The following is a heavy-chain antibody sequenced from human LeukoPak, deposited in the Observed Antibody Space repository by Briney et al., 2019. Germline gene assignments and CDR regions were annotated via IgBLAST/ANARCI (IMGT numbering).Heavy chain of an antibody. D-gene: IGHD2-2*01. Sequence: PSETLSLTCTVSGGSVSSGSYYWSWIRQPPGKGLEWIGYIHYSGSTNYNPSLESRVTISVDTSKNQFSLKLNSVTAADTAVYYCARAKGYCSSTSCYGLDYWGQGTLVTVSS. J-gene: IGHJ4*02. V-gene: IGHV4-61*01. CDR3: ARAKGYCSSTSCYGLDY. CDR1: GGSVSSGSYY. CDR2: IHYSGST.